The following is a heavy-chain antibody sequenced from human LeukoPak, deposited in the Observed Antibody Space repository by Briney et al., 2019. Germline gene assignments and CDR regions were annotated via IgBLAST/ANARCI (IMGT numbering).Heavy chain of an antibody. Sequence: PGGSLRLSCAASGFMLNNYDKHWVRQAPGRGLEWVAMIWYDESNKYYTDSVKGRFTISRDNSKNTLYLQMNSLRVDDTAIYYCARTAWNYFGSGNYYAPDSWGQGTLVTVSS. CDR3: ARTAWNYFGSGNYYAPDS. J-gene: IGHJ4*02. V-gene: IGHV3-33*01. CDR2: IWYDESNK. CDR1: GFMLNNYD. D-gene: IGHD3-10*01.